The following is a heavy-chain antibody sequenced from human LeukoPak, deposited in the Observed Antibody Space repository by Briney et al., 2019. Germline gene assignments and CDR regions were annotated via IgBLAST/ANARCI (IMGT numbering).Heavy chain of an antibody. CDR1: GYTFTSYG. J-gene: IGHJ4*02. CDR2: ISAYAGKT. D-gene: IGHD5-12*01. V-gene: IGHV1-18*01. CDR3: ARDLGNRVATTPDH. Sequence: ASVKVSCKAYGYTFTSYGITWVRQAPGQGPEWMGWISAYAGKTEYAQKFQGRVTMTTDTSTKTAYMELRSLGSDDTAVYYCARDLGNRVATTPDHWGQGTLVTVSS.